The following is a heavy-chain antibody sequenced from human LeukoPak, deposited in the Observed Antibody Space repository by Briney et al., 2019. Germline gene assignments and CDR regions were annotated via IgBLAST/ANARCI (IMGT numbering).Heavy chain of an antibody. CDR2: IFYSGST. Sequence: PSETLSLTCTVSGGSISTSNYYWGWIRQPPGKGLEWIGNIFYSGSTYYSPSLRSRVTISLDTSRNQFSLKLNSVTAADTAVYYCARNSDTPLDYWGQGTLVTVSS. V-gene: IGHV4-39*07. CDR3: ARNSDTPLDY. D-gene: IGHD5-18*01. J-gene: IGHJ4*02. CDR1: GGSISTSNYY.